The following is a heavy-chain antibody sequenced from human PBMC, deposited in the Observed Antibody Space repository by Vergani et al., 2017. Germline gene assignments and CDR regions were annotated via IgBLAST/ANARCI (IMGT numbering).Heavy chain of an antibody. CDR3: ASGGQQLVDAFDI. CDR2: INTGNGNT. D-gene: IGHD6-13*01. V-gene: IGHV1-3*04. J-gene: IGHJ3*02. Sequence: QVQLVQSGAEVKKPGASVKVSCKASGYTFTSYAMHWVRQAPGQRLEWMGWINTGNGNTKYSQKFQGRVTITRDTSTSTAYMELRSLRSDDTAVYYCASGGQQLVDAFDIWGQGTMVTVSS. CDR1: GYTFTSYA.